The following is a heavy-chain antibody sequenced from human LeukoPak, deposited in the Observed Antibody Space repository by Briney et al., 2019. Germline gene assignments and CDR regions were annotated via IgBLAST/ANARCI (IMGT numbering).Heavy chain of an antibody. V-gene: IGHV1-69*05. CDR2: IIPIFGTA. CDR1: GGTFSSYA. CDR3: ARGVHGEDFDY. Sequence: SVKVSCKASGGTFSSYAISWVRQAPGQGLEWMGRIIPIFGTANYAQKFQGRVTITTDESTSTAYMELSSLRSEDTAVYCCARGVHGEDFDYWGQGTLVTVSS. J-gene: IGHJ4*02.